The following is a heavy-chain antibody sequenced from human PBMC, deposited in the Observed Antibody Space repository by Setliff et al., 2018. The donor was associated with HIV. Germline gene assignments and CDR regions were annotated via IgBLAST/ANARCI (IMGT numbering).Heavy chain of an antibody. CDR2: IYNNGST. Sequence: PSETLSLTCSVSGGSIRSDGYYWNWIRQHPEKGLEWIGYIYNNGSTYYNPSLESRLMMSIDPSKNQFSLNLRSVTVADTAVYYCARGRYYREISDSRFDFWGQGMLVTVSS. J-gene: IGHJ4*02. D-gene: IGHD3-16*01. CDR3: ARGRYYREISDSRFDF. V-gene: IGHV4-31*03. CDR1: GGSIRSDGYY.